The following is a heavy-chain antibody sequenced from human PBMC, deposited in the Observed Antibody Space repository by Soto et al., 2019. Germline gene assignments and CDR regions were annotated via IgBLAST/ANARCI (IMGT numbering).Heavy chain of an antibody. CDR3: AKDGIRWWRPDYSDC. J-gene: IGHJ4*02. V-gene: IGHV3-23*01. CDR1: GFTFSEYA. CDR2: FSTSGDPT. D-gene: IGHD2-15*01. Sequence: EVQLLESGGGLVQRGGSLRLACEASGFTFSEYAMSWVRQAPGKGLEWVSSFSTSGDPTSYSDSVRGRFIISRDISKSTLYLQMPSLRADDTAIYYCAKDGIRWWRPDYSDCWGLGPLVTVSS.